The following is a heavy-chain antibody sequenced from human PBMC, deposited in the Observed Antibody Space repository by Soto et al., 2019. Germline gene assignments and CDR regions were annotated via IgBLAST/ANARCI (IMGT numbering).Heavy chain of an antibody. CDR1: GFTFSSYG. J-gene: IGHJ6*02. CDR3: ARDVSVAEIYYYYYGMDV. D-gene: IGHD6-19*01. CDR2: MWYDGSNK. Sequence: GGSLRLSCAASGFTFSSYGMHWVRQAPGKGLEWVAVMWYDGSNKYYADSVKGRFTISRDNSKNTLYLQMNSLRAEDTAVYYCARDVSVAEIYYYYYGMDVWGQGTTVTVSS. V-gene: IGHV3-33*01.